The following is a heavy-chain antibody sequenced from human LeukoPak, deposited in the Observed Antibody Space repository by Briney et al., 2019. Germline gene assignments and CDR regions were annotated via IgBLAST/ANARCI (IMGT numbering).Heavy chain of an antibody. D-gene: IGHD3-9*01. Sequence: SETLSLTRAVSGGSISSGGYSWSWIRQPPGKGLEWIGYIYHSGSTYYNPSLKSRVTISVDRSKNQFSLKLSSVTAADTAVYYCARRPSTGYLLNAFDIWGQGTMVTVSS. CDR2: IYHSGST. CDR3: ARRPSTGYLLNAFDI. CDR1: GGSISSGGYS. V-gene: IGHV4-30-2*01. J-gene: IGHJ3*02.